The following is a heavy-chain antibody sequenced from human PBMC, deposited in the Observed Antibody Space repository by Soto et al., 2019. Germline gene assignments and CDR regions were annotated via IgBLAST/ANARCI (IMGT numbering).Heavy chain of an antibody. CDR2: IRGSGGST. D-gene: IGHD5-18*01. CDR1: GFTLSNYC. Sequence: GGSLRLSCTAPGFTLSNYCMIWVRQAPGKGLEWVSGIRGSGGSTYYADSVKGRFTISRDNSKSTLYLQMNSLRAEDTAVYYCAKVVDTSMVPFDFWGQGTLVTVSS. J-gene: IGHJ4*02. CDR3: AKVVDTSMVPFDF. V-gene: IGHV3-23*01.